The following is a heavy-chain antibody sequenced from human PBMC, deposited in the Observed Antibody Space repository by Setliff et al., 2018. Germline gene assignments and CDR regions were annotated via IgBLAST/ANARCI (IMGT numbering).Heavy chain of an antibody. CDR1: GGTFGSYA. Sequence: ASVKVSCKASGGTFGSYAVTWVRQAPGQGLEWMGWISPYYGNTNYAQQFQGRVTMTTDTSTTTAYMELTSLTSDDTALYYCVRGQGPRTVVAIPFDHWGQGTLVTVS. J-gene: IGHJ4*02. V-gene: IGHV1-18*01. D-gene: IGHD3-22*01. CDR2: ISPYYGNT. CDR3: VRGQGPRTVVAIPFDH.